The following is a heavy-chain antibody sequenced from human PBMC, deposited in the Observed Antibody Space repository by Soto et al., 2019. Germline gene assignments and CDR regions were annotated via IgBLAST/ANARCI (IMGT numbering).Heavy chain of an antibody. CDR1: GYAFTTYG. J-gene: IGHJ4*02. Sequence: QVHLVQSGAEVKKPGASVKVSCKGSGYAFTTYGITWVRQAPGQGLEWMGWISAHNGNKNYAQKLQGRVTVTRDTATSTAYMDLRSLRSDDTAVYYCARVRYGDYWGQGALVTVSS. CDR3: ARVRYGDY. CDR2: ISAHNGNK. D-gene: IGHD1-1*01. V-gene: IGHV1-18*01.